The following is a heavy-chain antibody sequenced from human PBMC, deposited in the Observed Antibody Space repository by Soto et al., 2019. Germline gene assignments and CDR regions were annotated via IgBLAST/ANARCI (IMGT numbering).Heavy chain of an antibody. CDR3: ARASCGGDCYYYYYALAV. J-gene: IGHJ6*02. Sequence: PGGSLRLSCAASGFTVSSTSMSWVRQAPGKGLEWVSLIYGGGSTYYADSVKGRFTITRDNSKNTLYLQMNSLRVEDTAVYYCARASCGGDCYYYYYALAVWGQGTTVTVSS. D-gene: IGHD2-21*02. V-gene: IGHV3-53*01. CDR1: GFTVSSTS. CDR2: IYGGGST.